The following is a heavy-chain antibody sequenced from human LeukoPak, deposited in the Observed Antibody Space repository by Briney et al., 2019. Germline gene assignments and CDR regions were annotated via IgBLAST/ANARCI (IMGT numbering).Heavy chain of an antibody. CDR1: GYSISSGRY. CDR2: VFHSGST. Sequence: PSETLSLTCAVSGYSISSGRYWGWIRQPPGKGLEWIGSVFHSGSTYYNPSLKSRVTISVDTSKNHFSPNLRSVTAADTAVYYCARSLSTAGIDYWGQGTLVTVSS. CDR3: ARSLSTAGIDY. J-gene: IGHJ4*02. V-gene: IGHV4-38-2*01. D-gene: IGHD2-2*01.